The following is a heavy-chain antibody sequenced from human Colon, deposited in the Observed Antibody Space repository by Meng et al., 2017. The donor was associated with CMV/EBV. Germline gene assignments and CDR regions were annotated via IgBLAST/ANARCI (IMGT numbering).Heavy chain of an antibody. V-gene: IGHV3-11*01. CDR2: ITNSGITT. CDR1: GFNFSDYY. D-gene: IGHD1-14*01. CDR3: ARGGEMNHDY. J-gene: IGHJ4*02. Sequence: GESLKISCAASGFNFSDYYMSWIRQAPGKGLDWISYITNSGITTYYADSVRDRFTISRDNAKNSLYLQMNSLRADDTAVDYCARGGEMNHDYWGQGTLVTVSS.